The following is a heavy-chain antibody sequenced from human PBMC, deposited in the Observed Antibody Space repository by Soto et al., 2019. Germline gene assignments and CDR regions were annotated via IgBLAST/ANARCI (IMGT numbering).Heavy chain of an antibody. CDR2: ISSRGRP. J-gene: IGHJ5*02. V-gene: IGHV4-31*03. CDR3: ARGGGYTASGGNSGFWFDP. CDR1: GDSMSSGGYF. Sequence: QVKLQESGPGLVKPSQTLSLTCTVSGDSMSSGGYFWVWIRQHPGKGLEWIGHISSRGRPNPNPSLKSRVSMSVDTSNNHFSRKLTSVPVADTAVYYCARGGGYTASGGNSGFWFDPWGQGTLVTVSS. D-gene: IGHD5-18*01.